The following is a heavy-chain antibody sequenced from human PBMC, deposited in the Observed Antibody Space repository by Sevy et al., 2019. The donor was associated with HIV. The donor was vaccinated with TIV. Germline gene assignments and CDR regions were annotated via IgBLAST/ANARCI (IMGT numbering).Heavy chain of an antibody. CDR2: IYYSGST. J-gene: IGHJ5*02. CDR3: ARGGDITMTPYNWFDP. V-gene: IGHV4-59*01. CDR1: GGSISSYY. D-gene: IGHD3-22*01. Sequence: SETLSLTCTVSGGSISSYYWSWIRQPPGKGLEWIGYIYYSGSTNYNPSLKSRVTISVDTSKNQFSLKLSSVTAADTAVYHCARGGDITMTPYNWFDPWGQGTLVTVSS.